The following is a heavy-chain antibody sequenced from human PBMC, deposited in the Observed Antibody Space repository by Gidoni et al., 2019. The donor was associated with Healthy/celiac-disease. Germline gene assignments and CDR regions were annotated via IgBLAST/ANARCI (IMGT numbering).Heavy chain of an antibody. V-gene: IGHV1-2*02. CDR3: AREGDSSFKASYFDY. CDR1: GYTFPGYY. D-gene: IGHD6-6*01. CDR2: INPNRGGT. Sequence: QVQLVQSGAEVKKPGASVKVSCKASGYTFPGYYMHWVRQAPGQGLEWMGWINPNRGGTNYAQKFQGRVTMTRDTSISTAYMELSRLRSDDTAVYYCAREGDSSFKASYFDYWGQGTLVTVSS. J-gene: IGHJ4*02.